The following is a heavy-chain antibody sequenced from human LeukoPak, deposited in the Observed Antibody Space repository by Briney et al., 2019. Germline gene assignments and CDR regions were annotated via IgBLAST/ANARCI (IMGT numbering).Heavy chain of an antibody. D-gene: IGHD5-12*01. CDR3: ASYSGYEYYYGMDV. CDR1: GGTFSSYA. J-gene: IGHJ6*04. V-gene: IGHV1-69*06. Sequence: SVKVSCKASGGTFSSYAISWVRQAPGQGLEWMGGIIPIFGTANYAQKFQGRVTITADKSTSTAYMELSSLGSEDTAVYYCASYSGYEYYYGMDVWGKGTTVTVSS. CDR2: IIPIFGTA.